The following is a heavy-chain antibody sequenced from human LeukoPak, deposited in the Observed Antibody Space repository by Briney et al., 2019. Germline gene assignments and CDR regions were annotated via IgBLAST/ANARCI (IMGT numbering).Heavy chain of an antibody. CDR2: ISDSGGNT. D-gene: IGHD1-26*01. CDR3: AKKASGSYSLDY. CDR1: GFTFSSYA. V-gene: IGHV3-23*01. Sequence: GGSLRLSCAASGFTFSSYAMSWVRQAPGKGLEWVSAISDSGGNTYYADSVKGRFTISRDNSKNTLYLQMNSLRAEDTAVYCCAKKASGSYSLDYWGQGTLVTVSS. J-gene: IGHJ4*02.